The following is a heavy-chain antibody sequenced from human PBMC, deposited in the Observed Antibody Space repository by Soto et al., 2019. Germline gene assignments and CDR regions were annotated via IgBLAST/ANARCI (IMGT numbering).Heavy chain of an antibody. CDR2: IDPSDSYT. CDR3: ARHEKKAKASAHLDY. J-gene: IGHJ4*01. Sequence: SVKISCERSGYSLISYWISWVRQMPGKGLEWVGRIDPSDSYTKDSLCLQGHVTISADKSISTAYLQWRSLRASDTDIYYCARHEKKAKASAHLDYWGQGTLVTVSS. CDR1: GYSLISYW. V-gene: IGHV5-10-1*01. D-gene: IGHD5-12*01.